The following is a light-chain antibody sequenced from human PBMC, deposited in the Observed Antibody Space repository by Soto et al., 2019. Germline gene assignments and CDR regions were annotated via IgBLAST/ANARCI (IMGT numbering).Light chain of an antibody. V-gene: IGKV3-15*01. CDR3: QQYNKWPPIT. J-gene: IGKJ5*01. CDR1: QSVSSN. Sequence: EIVMTQSPATLSVSPGERATLSCRASQSVSSNVAWHQQKPGQAPRLLIYGASTRATGIPARFSGSGPGTEFSLTISSLQSEDFAVYYCQQYNKWPPITFGQGTRLEIK. CDR2: GAS.